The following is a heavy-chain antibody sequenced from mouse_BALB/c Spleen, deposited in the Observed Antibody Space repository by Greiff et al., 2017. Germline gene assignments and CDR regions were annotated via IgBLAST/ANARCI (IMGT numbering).Heavy chain of an antibody. CDR3: ARRKYGNPCAMDY. V-gene: IGHV1-5*01. Sequence: VQLQQSGTVLARPGASVKMSCKASGYSFTSYWMHWVKQRPGQGLEWIGAIYPGNSDTSYNQKFKGKAKLTAVTSASTAYMELRSLTNEDSAVYYCARRKYGNPCAMDYWGEGTTVTVSS. CDR1: GYSFTSYW. CDR2: IYPGNSDT. J-gene: IGHJ4*01. D-gene: IGHD2-10*02.